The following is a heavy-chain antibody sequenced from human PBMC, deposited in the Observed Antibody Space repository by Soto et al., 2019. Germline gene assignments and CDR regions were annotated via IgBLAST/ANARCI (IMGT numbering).Heavy chain of an antibody. Sequence: VASLTISCKVSGNIFTNSLITWVRQMPGKGLEWMGRIDPRYSHTYYSPSLQGHVTMSADKSISTAYLQWSSLQASDTAIYFCARQLPGKLDVWGQGTTVTV. CDR2: IDPRYSHT. CDR1: GNIFTNSL. V-gene: IGHV5-10-1*01. J-gene: IGHJ6*02. D-gene: IGHD2-2*01. CDR3: ARQLPGKLDV.